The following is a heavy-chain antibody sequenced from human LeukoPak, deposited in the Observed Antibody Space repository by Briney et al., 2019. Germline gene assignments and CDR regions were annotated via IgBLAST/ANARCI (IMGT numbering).Heavy chain of an antibody. CDR3: ARHGYSSSSFDY. D-gene: IGHD6-13*01. Sequence: SETLSLTCTVSGGSISSYYWSWIRQPPGKGLEWIGYIYCSGSTNYNPSLKSRVTISVGTSKNQFSLKLSSVTAADTAVYYCARHGYSSSSFDYWGQGTLVTVSS. J-gene: IGHJ4*02. CDR1: GGSISSYY. CDR2: IYCSGST. V-gene: IGHV4-59*08.